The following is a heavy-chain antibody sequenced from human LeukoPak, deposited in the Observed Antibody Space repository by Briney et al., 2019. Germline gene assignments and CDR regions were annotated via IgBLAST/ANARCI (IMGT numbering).Heavy chain of an antibody. D-gene: IGHD3-22*01. CDR2: ISSSGSTI. CDR1: GFTFSDYY. CDR3: ASGYSSQVADY. Sequence: GGSLRLSCAASGFTFSDYYMSWIRQAPGKGLEWVSYISSSGSTIYYADSVKGRLTISRDNAKNSLYLQMNSLRAEDTAVYYCASGYSSQVADYWGQGTLVTVSS. J-gene: IGHJ4*02. V-gene: IGHV3-11*01.